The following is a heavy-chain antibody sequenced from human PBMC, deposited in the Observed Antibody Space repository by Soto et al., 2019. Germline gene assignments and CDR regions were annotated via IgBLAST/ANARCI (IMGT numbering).Heavy chain of an antibody. V-gene: IGHV4-39*01. CDR2: IYYSGST. CDR3: ERRELRVYYYYKGAFDI. CDR1: GGSISSSSYY. D-gene: IGHD3-22*01. J-gene: IGHJ3*02. Sequence: QLQLQESGPGLVKPSETLSLTCTVSGGSISSSSYYWGWIRQPPGKGLEWIGSIYYSGSTYYNPSLKSRVTISVDTAKNQFSLKLSSVTAADTAVYYCERRELRVYYYYKGAFDIWGQGTMVTVSS.